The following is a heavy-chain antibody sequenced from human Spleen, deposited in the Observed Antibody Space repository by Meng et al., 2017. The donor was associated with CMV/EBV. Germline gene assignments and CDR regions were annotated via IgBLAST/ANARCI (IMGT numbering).Heavy chain of an antibody. Sequence: ASVKVSCKASGYSFTTYGISWVRQAPGQGLEWMGWISAYNGDTKYAQHLQGRVTMTSDTSTRTAYMELRSLRSDDTALYYCARDRGLMAAAGGLFDYWGQGTLVTVSS. CDR3: ARDRGLMAAAGGLFDY. V-gene: IGHV1-18*01. J-gene: IGHJ4*02. CDR1: GYSFTTYG. CDR2: ISAYNGDT. D-gene: IGHD6-13*01.